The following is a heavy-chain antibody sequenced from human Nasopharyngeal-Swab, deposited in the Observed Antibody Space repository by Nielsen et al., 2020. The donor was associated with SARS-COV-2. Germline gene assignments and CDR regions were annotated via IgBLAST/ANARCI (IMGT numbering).Heavy chain of an antibody. CDR3: ARVYSGYDMPVGLDY. J-gene: IGHJ4*02. Sequence: WIRQPPGKGLEWVANIKQDGSEKYYVDSVKGRFTISRDNAKNSLYLQMSSLRAEDTAVYYCARVYSGYDMPVGLDYWGQGTLVTVSS. D-gene: IGHD5-12*01. V-gene: IGHV3-7*01. CDR2: IKQDGSEK.